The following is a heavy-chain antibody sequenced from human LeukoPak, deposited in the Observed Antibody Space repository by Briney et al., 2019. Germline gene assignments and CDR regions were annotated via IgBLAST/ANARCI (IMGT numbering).Heavy chain of an antibody. Sequence: GGSLRLSCAASGFMFSDYSMNWVRQAPGKGLEWISYVGISSGNTKYAASVKGRFTISGDSAKNSVYLQMNNRRVEDTALYYCARDHNYAFDNWGQGTLVTVSS. CDR2: VGISSGNT. CDR1: GFMFSDYS. J-gene: IGHJ4*02. CDR3: ARDHNYAFDN. V-gene: IGHV3-48*04. D-gene: IGHD4-11*01.